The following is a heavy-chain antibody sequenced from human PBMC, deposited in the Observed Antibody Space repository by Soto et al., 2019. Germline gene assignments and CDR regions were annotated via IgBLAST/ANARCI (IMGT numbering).Heavy chain of an antibody. D-gene: IGHD3-22*01. V-gene: IGHV4-59*01. CDR1: GGSISSYY. CDR3: ARDLTKGGYYDSSGSHWFDP. J-gene: IGHJ5*02. Sequence: SETLSLTCTVSGGSISSYYWSWIRQPPGKGLDWIGYIYYSGSTNYNPSLKSRVTISVDTSKNQFSLKLSSVTAADTAVYYCARDLTKGGYYDSSGSHWFDPWGQGTLVTVSS. CDR2: IYYSGST.